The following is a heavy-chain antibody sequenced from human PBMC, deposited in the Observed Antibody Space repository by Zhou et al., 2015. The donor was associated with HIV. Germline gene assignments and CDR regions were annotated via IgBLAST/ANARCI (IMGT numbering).Heavy chain of an antibody. CDR3: ARAPWVTSRYGDYEVNDAFDI. D-gene: IGHD4-17*01. CDR2: MNPNSGNT. J-gene: IGHJ3*02. Sequence: QVQLVQSGAEVKKPGASVKVSCKASGYTFTSYDINWVRQATGQGLEWMGWMNPNSGNTGYAQKFQGRVTMTRNTSISTAYMELSSLRSEDTAVYYCARAPWVTSRYGDYEVNDAFDIWGQGTMVTVSS. CDR1: GYTFTSYD. V-gene: IGHV1-8*01.